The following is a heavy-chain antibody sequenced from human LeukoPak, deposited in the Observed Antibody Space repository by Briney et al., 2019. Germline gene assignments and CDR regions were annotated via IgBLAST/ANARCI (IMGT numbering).Heavy chain of an antibody. CDR2: IKEDGSEK. CDR3: AREITIFGRVFGFDL. D-gene: IGHD3-3*01. Sequence: GGSLRLSCAASGFTFSKHWMTWVRQAPGKGLEWVASIKEDGSEKYYVDSVEGRFTISRDNAENSLSLQMNSLRVADTALYYCAREITIFGRVFGFDLWGQGTLVTVCS. J-gene: IGHJ4*02. CDR1: GFTFSKHW. V-gene: IGHV3-7*01.